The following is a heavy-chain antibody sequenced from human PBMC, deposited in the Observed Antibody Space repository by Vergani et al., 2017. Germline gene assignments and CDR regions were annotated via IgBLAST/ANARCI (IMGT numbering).Heavy chain of an antibody. D-gene: IGHD2-2*01. CDR3: TTGYCSSTSCQYYYYYGMDV. CDR1: GFTFSSYA. J-gene: IGHJ6*02. CDR2: ISGSGGST. Sequence: EVQLLESGGGLVQPGGSLRLSCAASGFTFSSYAMSWVRQAPGKGLEWVSAISGSGGSTYYADSVKGRFTISRDNSKNTLYLQMNSLRAEDTAVYYCTTGYCSSTSCQYYYYYGMDVWGQGTTVTVSS. V-gene: IGHV3-23*01.